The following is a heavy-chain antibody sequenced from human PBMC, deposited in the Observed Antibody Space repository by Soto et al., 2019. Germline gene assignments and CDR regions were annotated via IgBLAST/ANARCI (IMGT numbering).Heavy chain of an antibody. D-gene: IGHD3-3*01. CDR1: GGSISSSSYY. J-gene: IGHJ4*02. V-gene: IGHV4-39*01. CDR2: IYYSGST. CDR3: ARLDFWSGYSSLLFDY. Sequence: ASETLSLTCTVSGGSISSSSYYWGWIRQPPGEGLEWIGSIYYSGSTYYNPSLKSRVTISVDTSKNQFSLKLSSVTAADTAVYYCARLDFWSGYSSLLFDYWGQGTLVTVSS.